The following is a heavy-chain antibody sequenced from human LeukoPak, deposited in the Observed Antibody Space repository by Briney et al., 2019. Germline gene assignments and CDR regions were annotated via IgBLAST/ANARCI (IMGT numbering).Heavy chain of an antibody. Sequence: PGGSLRLSCATSGFPFDDFTMHWLRQVPGKGLEWVCQINYDGSDTYYEGSVKGRFTISRDNSRNSLYLQMDSLKSTDTGLYYCAKASELSGWFDPWGQGTLVTVSS. CDR2: INYDGSDT. J-gene: IGHJ5*02. CDR1: GFPFDDFT. V-gene: IGHV3-43*01. D-gene: IGHD1-14*01. CDR3: AKASELSGWFDP.